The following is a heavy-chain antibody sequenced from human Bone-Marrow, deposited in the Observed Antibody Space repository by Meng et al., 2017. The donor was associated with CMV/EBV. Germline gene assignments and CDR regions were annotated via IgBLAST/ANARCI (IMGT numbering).Heavy chain of an antibody. CDR2: ISSSDSYI. CDR1: GFTFSSYS. D-gene: IGHD6-19*01. CDR3: ARDRRQWLAPGAFDDFDI. V-gene: IGHV3-21*01. J-gene: IGHJ3*02. Sequence: GESLKISCAASGFTFSSYSMNWVRQAPGKGLEWVASISSSDSYIYYADSVKGRFTISRDNAEISLYLQMNSLRAEDTAVYYCARDRRQWLAPGAFDDFDICGQGTMVTVSS.